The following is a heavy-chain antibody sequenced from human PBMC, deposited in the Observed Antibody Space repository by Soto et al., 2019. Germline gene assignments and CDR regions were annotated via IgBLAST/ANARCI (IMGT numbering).Heavy chain of an antibody. CDR2: ISSSSSTI. V-gene: IGHV3-48*01. Sequence: GGSLRLSCAASGFTFSSYSMNWVRQAPGKGLKWVSYISSSSSTIYYADSVKGRFTISRDNAKNSLYLQMNSLRAEDTAVYYCAIEKVGLTSIHVFDIWGQGTMVTGSS. D-gene: IGHD2-21*02. CDR1: GFTFSSYS. CDR3: AIEKVGLTSIHVFDI. J-gene: IGHJ3*02.